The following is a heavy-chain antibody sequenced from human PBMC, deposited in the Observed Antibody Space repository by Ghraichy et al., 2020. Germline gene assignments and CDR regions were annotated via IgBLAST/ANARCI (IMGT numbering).Heavy chain of an antibody. D-gene: IGHD6-6*01. V-gene: IGHV3-33*01. CDR1: GFTFSSSG. Sequence: GESLNISCAASGFTFSSSGMHWVRQAPGKGLEWVAVIWYDGSNYYYVDSVKGRFTISRDNSKNTLYLQMNSLRPEDTAVYYCARDRQYSSSGMDYWGQGTLVTVSS. J-gene: IGHJ4*02. CDR2: IWYDGSNY. CDR3: ARDRQYSSSGMDY.